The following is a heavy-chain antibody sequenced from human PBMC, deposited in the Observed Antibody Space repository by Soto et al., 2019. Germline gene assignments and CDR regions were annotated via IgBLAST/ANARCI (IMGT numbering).Heavy chain of an antibody. CDR2: IIPIFGTA. CDR3: ASGWFGELSLRYCFDY. V-gene: IGHV1-69*13. CDR1: GGTFSSYA. Sequence: GASVKVSCKASGGTFSSYAISWVRQAPGQGLEWMGGIIPIFGTANYAQKFQGRVTITADESTSTAYMELSSLRSEDTAVYYCASGWFGELSLRYCFDYWGQGTLVTVSS. J-gene: IGHJ4*02. D-gene: IGHD3-10*01.